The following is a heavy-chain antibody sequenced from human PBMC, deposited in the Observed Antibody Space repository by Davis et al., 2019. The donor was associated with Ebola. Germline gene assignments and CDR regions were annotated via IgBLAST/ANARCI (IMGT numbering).Heavy chain of an antibody. CDR2: IRGSGRNT. CDR3: AKEVAEIGKPNFDY. D-gene: IGHD3-10*01. Sequence: GESLKISCVASGFTFSRHWMTWVRQAPEKGLEWVSGIRGSGRNTYYADSVKGRFTISRDNSRDTLYLQMNSLRAEDTARYYCAKEVAEIGKPNFDYWGQGALVTVSS. V-gene: IGHV3-23*01. J-gene: IGHJ4*02. CDR1: GFTFSRHW.